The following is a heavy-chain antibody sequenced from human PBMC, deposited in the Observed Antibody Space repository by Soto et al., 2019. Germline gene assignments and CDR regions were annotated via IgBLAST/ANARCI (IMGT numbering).Heavy chain of an antibody. CDR2: IYYSGST. J-gene: IGHJ4*02. CDR1: GGSISSYY. V-gene: IGHV4-59*01. Sequence: SETLSLTCTVSGGSISSYYWSWIRQPPGKGLEWIGYIYYSGSTNYNPSLKSRVTISVDTSKNQFSLKLSSVTAADTAVYYCARRGRAAAGKTIFDYWGQGTLVTVSS. CDR3: ARRGRAAAGKTIFDY. D-gene: IGHD6-13*01.